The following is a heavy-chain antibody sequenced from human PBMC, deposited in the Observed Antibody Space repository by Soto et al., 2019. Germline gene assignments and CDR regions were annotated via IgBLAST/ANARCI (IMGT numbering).Heavy chain of an antibody. V-gene: IGHV3-30-3*01. CDR3: ARGVGGSSGWFPYFQH. Sequence: QVQLVESGGGVVQPGRSLRLSCAASGFTFSSYAMHWVRQAPGKGLEWVAVISYDGSNKYYADSVKGRFTISRDNSKNTLYLQMNSLRAEDTAVYYCARGVGGSSGWFPYFQHWGQGTLVTVSS. D-gene: IGHD6-19*01. CDR1: GFTFSSYA. J-gene: IGHJ1*01. CDR2: ISYDGSNK.